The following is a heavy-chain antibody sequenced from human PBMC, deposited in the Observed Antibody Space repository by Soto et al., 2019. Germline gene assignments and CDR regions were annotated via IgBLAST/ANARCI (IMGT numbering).Heavy chain of an antibody. CDR2: ISHDGINK. Sequence: QVRLVESGGGVVQPGRSLRLSCTASGFSFSSYAMYWFRQPPGKGLEWVAVISHDGINKHYADSVKGRITVSRDKSNHSLELQLNRRRGEDTAMYYCARDMYSSDYFVKWFEPWGQGTLVTVSS. V-gene: IGHV3-30-3*01. J-gene: IGHJ5*02. D-gene: IGHD6-19*01. CDR1: GFSFSSYA. CDR3: ARDMYSSDYFVKWFEP.